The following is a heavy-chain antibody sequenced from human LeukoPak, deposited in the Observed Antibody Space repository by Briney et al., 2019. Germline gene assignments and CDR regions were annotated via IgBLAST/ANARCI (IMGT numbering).Heavy chain of an antibody. Sequence: SETLSLTCTVSGGSISSGGYYWSWIRQHPGKGLEWIGYIYYGGGSYYNPSLKSRAVISIDTSKNQFSLKLSSLTAADTAVYYCATKGAATPYYYYGMDVWGQGTTVTVSS. D-gene: IGHD2-15*01. CDR1: GGSISSGGYY. CDR3: ATKGAATPYYYYGMDV. CDR2: IYYGGGS. J-gene: IGHJ6*02. V-gene: IGHV4-31*03.